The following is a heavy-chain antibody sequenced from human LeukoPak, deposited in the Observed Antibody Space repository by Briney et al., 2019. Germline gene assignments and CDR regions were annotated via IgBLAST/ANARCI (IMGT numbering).Heavy chain of an antibody. D-gene: IGHD3-22*01. V-gene: IGHV4-30-4*01. Sequence: PSQTLSLTCTVSGGSITSGDYYWSWIRQPPGKGLEWIAYMYYSGSTYYNPSLKSRVTMSADTSKNQLSLKLSSVTAADTAVYYCARPYYYDSRIDPWGQGTLVAVSS. CDR3: ARPYYYDSRIDP. J-gene: IGHJ5*02. CDR1: GGSITSGDYY. CDR2: MYYSGST.